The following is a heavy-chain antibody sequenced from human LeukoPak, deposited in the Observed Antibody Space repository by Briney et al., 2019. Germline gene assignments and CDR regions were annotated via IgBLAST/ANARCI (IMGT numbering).Heavy chain of an antibody. J-gene: IGHJ3*02. CDR2: IYTSGST. CDR3: ARQKCTSTSCLTKNALDI. V-gene: IGHV4-4*09. Sequence: SETLSLTCTVSGSISGYYWSWIRQPPGKGLEWIGYIYTSGSTNYNPSLESRVTISVDTSKNQFSLDLSSVTAADTAVYYCARQKCTSTSCLTKNALDIWGQGTMVTVSS. CDR1: GSISGYY. D-gene: IGHD2-2*01.